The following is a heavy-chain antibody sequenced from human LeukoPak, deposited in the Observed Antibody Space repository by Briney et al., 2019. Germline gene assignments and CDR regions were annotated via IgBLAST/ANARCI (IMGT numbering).Heavy chain of an antibody. D-gene: IGHD6-13*01. CDR1: GFTFSSYE. J-gene: IGHJ3*02. Sequence: SGGSLRLSCAASGFTFSSYEMNWVRQAPGKGLEWASYISSSGSTIYYADSVKGRFTISRDNAKNSLYLQMNSLRAEDTAVYYCSSSSYDAFDIWGQGTMVTVSS. CDR3: SSSSYDAFDI. V-gene: IGHV3-48*03. CDR2: ISSSGSTI.